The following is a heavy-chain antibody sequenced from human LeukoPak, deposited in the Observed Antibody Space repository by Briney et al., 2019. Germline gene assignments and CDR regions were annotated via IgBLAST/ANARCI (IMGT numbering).Heavy chain of an antibody. CDR2: IRSKAYGGKT. D-gene: IGHD5-12*01. CDR3: TRGIVAKYGMDV. Sequence: GRSLRHSCTASGFTFCDYAMSWVRQAPGKGLGWVGFIRSKAYGGKTEYAASGTGRFTISIDDSKSIAYMQMNSLRTEDTAVYYCTRGIVAKYGMDVWGQGTRVTVSS. CDR1: GFTFCDYA. J-gene: IGHJ6*02. V-gene: IGHV3-49*04.